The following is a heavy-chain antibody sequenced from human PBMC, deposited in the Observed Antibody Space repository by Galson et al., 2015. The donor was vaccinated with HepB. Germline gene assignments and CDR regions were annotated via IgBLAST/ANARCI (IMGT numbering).Heavy chain of an antibody. CDR1: GFTFSSHW. V-gene: IGHV3-74*01. CDR2: INSDGSGT. J-gene: IGHJ4*02. Sequence: SLRLSCAASGFTFSSHWMYWVRQAPGKGLVWVSRINSDGSGTNYADSVKGRFTISRDNAKNTLSLQMTSLRAEDTAVYYCARGLEGESSVGLDYWGQGALVTVSS. CDR3: ARGLEGESSVGLDY. D-gene: IGHD3-16*01.